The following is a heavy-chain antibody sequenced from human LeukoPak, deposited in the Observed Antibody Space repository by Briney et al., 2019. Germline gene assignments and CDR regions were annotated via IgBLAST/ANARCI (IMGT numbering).Heavy chain of an antibody. J-gene: IGHJ4*02. V-gene: IGHV3-23*01. D-gene: IGHD3-22*01. CDR1: GFTFSSYG. CDR2: ISGSGGTT. Sequence: GGSLRLSCAASGFTFSSYGMNWVRQAPGKGLEWVSGISGSGGTTYYADSVEGRFTISRGNSKNSLSLQVSSLRAEDTAVYYCAKTNGYYSDWGQGTLVTVSS. CDR3: AKTNGYYSD.